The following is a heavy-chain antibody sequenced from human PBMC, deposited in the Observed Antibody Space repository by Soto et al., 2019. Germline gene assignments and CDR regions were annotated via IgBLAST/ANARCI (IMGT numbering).Heavy chain of an antibody. Sequence: QVQLQESGPELVRPSETLSLTCTVSSDSISSYYWIWIRQSPGIGLEWIGYTDYSGNTNYNTSLKRRVTISGDTSKTQFSLRLCSVSAADTAVYYCARAVGDPLYYLDYWGQGTLVTVSS. CDR2: TDYSGNT. V-gene: IGHV4-59*08. D-gene: IGHD6-19*01. CDR3: ARAVGDPLYYLDY. J-gene: IGHJ4*02. CDR1: SDSISSYY.